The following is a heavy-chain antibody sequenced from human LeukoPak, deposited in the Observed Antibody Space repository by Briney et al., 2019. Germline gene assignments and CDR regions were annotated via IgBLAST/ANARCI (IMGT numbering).Heavy chain of an antibody. CDR1: GGSISSSSYY. Sequence: SETLSLTCTVSGGSISSSSYYWGWIRQPPGKGLEWIGSIFYSGSTYYSPSLKSRLTISVDTSKNQFSLKLSSVTAADTAVYYCVRHLRLGGNDYFDYWGQGTLVTVSS. CDR3: VRHLRLGGNDYFDY. J-gene: IGHJ4*02. V-gene: IGHV4-39*01. CDR2: IFYSGST. D-gene: IGHD4-23*01.